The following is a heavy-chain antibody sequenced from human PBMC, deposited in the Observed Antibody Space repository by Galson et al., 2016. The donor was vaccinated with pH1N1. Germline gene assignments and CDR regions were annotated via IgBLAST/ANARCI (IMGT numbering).Heavy chain of an antibody. CDR2: IIPILGMT. CDR3: ARDRHYGDDRAFDH. D-gene: IGHD5-12*01. V-gene: IGHV1-69*04. J-gene: IGHJ4*02. Sequence: SVKVSCKASGVTFSTFAITWVRQAPGQGLEWMGRIIPILGMTNYAQRFHGRVTITADTSTYTAYMELSNLRSDDTAMYYCARDRHYGDDRAFDHWGRGTLVTVSS. CDR1: GVTFSTFA.